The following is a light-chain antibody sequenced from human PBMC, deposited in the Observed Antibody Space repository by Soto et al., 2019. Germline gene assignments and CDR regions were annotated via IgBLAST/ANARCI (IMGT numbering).Light chain of an antibody. V-gene: IGKV3-20*01. CDR1: LRVSTSY. CDR2: GAS. J-gene: IGKJ1*01. Sequence: EIVMTQSPGTLSVSPGARATLSCRASLRVSTSYLAWYQQKPGQAPRLLISGASNRATGIPDRFSGSGSGTDFTLTISRLEPEDFAVYYCQQYGNSPRTFGQGTKVDIK. CDR3: QQYGNSPRT.